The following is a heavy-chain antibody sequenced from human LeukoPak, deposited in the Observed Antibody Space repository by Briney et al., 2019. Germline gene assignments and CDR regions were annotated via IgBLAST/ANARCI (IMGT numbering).Heavy chain of an antibody. Sequence: PGGSLRLSCAASGFTFSSYSMNWVRQAPGKGLEWVSSISSSSSYIYYADSVKGRFTISRDNAKNSLYLQMNSLRAEDTAVYYCARDRGEFRTRDAFDIWAKGQWSPSLQ. CDR2: ISSSSSYI. D-gene: IGHD3-10*01. CDR3: ARDRGEFRTRDAFDI. V-gene: IGHV3-21*01. J-gene: IGHJ3*02. CDR1: GFTFSSYS.